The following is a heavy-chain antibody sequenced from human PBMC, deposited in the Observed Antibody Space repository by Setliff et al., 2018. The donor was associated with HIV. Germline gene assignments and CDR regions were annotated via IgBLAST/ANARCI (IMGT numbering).Heavy chain of an antibody. Sequence: GGSLRLSCAASGFTFSSSWMSWVRQAPGKGLEWVANINEDGSEKYYMDSVKGRFTISRDNAKNSLYLRMNSLRAEDTAVYFCAREFYGSLDYWGQGSLVTISS. J-gene: IGHJ4*02. D-gene: IGHD1-26*01. CDR1: GFTFSSSW. CDR3: AREFYGSLDY. CDR2: INEDGSEK. V-gene: IGHV3-7*01.